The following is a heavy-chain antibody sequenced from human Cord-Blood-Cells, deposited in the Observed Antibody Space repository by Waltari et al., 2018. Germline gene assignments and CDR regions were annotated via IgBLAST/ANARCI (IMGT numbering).Heavy chain of an antibody. CDR1: GGSISSSSYY. Sequence: QLQLQESGPGLVKPSETLSLTCTVSGGSISSSSYYWGWIRQPPGKGLEWIGSIYYSGSTYYSPSIKSRVTISVDTYKNQFSLKLSSVTAADTAVYYCAGSIAAASYYFDYWGQGTLVTVSS. J-gene: IGHJ4*02. V-gene: IGHV4-39*07. CDR2: IYYSGST. D-gene: IGHD6-13*01. CDR3: AGSIAAASYYFDY.